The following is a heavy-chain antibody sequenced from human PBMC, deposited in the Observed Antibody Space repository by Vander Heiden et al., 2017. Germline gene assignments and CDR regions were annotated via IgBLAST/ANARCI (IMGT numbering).Heavy chain of an antibody. CDR3: ARDLRFDAFDI. V-gene: IGHV3-21*01. D-gene: IGHD5-12*01. CDR1: GFSFSSYS. CDR2: ISASSSYI. Sequence: EVQLVESGGGLVKPGGSLRLSCPAPGFSFSSYSMSWVRQAPGKGLEWVSSISASSSYIYYADSVKGRVTISRDNAKNSLYLQMNSLRAEDTAVYYCARDLRFDAFDIWGQGTMVTVSS. J-gene: IGHJ3*02.